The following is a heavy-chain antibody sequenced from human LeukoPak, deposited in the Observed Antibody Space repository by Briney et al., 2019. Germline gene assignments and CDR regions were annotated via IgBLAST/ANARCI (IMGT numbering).Heavy chain of an antibody. CDR1: GYTFSSYG. J-gene: IGHJ5*02. CDR2: ISAYNGYK. D-gene: IGHD3-3*01. CDR3: ANDGAQYYDFWRENTWFDP. Sequence: ASVKVSCKASGYTFSSYGMTWVRQAPGQGLEWMGWISAYNGYKNHAQKFRGRDTLPTDTSTSTTYLELRSLRSDDTAVYYCANDGAQYYDFWRENTWFDPWGQGTLATVSS. V-gene: IGHV1-18*01.